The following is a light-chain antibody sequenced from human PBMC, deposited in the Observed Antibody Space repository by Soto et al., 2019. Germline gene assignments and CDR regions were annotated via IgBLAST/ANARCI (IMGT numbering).Light chain of an antibody. CDR2: DVT. J-gene: IGLJ2*01. V-gene: IGLV2-11*01. CDR1: SSDVGAYDY. CDR3: CSYAGDHVV. Sequence: QSVLTQPRSVSGSPGQSVTISCTGTSSDVGAYDYVSWYQQHPGKAPKLLIYDVTKRPSGVPDRFSASKSGNTASLTISGLQSDDEADYSCCSYAGDHVVFGEGTKLTVL.